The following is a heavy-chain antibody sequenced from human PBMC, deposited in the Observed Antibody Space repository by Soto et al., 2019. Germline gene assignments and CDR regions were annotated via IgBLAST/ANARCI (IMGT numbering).Heavy chain of an antibody. CDR2: ITGSGGST. V-gene: IGHV3-23*01. CDR1: GFTFSIYT. CDR3: ARGADTSSWYSY. D-gene: IGHD6-13*01. J-gene: IGHJ4*02. Sequence: GGSLRLSCAASGFTFSIYTMSWVRQAPGKGLEWVSGITGSGGSTYYADSVKGRFTISRDNSKNTLYLQMNSLRAEDTALYYCARGADTSSWYSYWGQGTLVTVTS.